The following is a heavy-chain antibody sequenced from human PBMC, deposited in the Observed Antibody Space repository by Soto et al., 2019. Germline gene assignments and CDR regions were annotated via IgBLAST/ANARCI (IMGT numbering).Heavy chain of an antibody. CDR1: GYTFTSYG. CDR3: ARDHLAAAAVPYYYYGIDV. J-gene: IGHJ6*02. D-gene: IGHD6-25*01. V-gene: IGHV1-18*01. CDR2: ISAYNGNT. Sequence: GASVKVSCKASGYTFTSYGISWVRQAPGQGLEWMGWISAYNGNTNYAQKLQGRVTMTTDTSTSTAYMELRSLRSDDTAVYYCARDHLAAAAVPYYYYGIDVWGQGTTVTVSS.